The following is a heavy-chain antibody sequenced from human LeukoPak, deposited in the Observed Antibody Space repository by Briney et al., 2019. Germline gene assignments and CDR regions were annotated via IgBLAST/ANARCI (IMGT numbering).Heavy chain of an antibody. V-gene: IGHV3-66*01. CDR3: AASKQVITYYCDSSVSIVGYFQH. CDR1: GFIVSSKY. CDR2: IYSGGST. Sequence: GGSLRLSCAASGFIVSSKYMSWVRQAPGKGLGWVSIIYSGGSTYYADSVKGRFTISRDNSKNTLYLQMNSLRAEDTAVYYCAASKQVITYYCDSSVSIVGYFQHGGQGTLVTVSS. D-gene: IGHD3-22*01. J-gene: IGHJ1*01.